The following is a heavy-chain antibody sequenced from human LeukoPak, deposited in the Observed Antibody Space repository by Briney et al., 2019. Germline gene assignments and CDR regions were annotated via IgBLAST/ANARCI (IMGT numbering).Heavy chain of an antibody. CDR2: IKGDGSEK. D-gene: IGHD5-12*01. Sequence: GGSLRLSCAASGFTFSTYWMSWVRQAPGKGLEWVANIKGDGSEKHYVDSVKGRFTISRDNTENSLYLQVNTLRAEDTAVYYCARGGYGYVYFDYWGQGTLVTVSS. J-gene: IGHJ4*02. CDR3: ARGGYGYVYFDY. V-gene: IGHV3-7*04. CDR1: GFTFSTYW.